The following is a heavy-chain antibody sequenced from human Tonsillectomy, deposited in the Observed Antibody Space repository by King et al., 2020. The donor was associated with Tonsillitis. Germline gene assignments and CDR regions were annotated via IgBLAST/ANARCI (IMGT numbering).Heavy chain of an antibody. V-gene: IGHV4-30-4*07. CDR3: AREDYGYGMDV. J-gene: IGHJ6*02. CDR1: GGSISSGDYS. Sequence: VQLQESGPGLVKPSQTLSLTCAVAGGSISSGDYSWSWIRQPPGKGLEWIGYIYYSGSTYYSPSLKSRLTISVDTSKNPFSLKLSSVTAADTAVYYCAREDYGYGMDVWGQGTTVTVSS. CDR2: IYYSGST.